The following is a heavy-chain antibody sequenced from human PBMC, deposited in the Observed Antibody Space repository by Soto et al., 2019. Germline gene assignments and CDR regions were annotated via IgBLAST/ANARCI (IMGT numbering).Heavy chain of an antibody. J-gene: IGHJ3*02. Sequence: SETLSLTCTVSGGSISSYYWSWIRQPPGKELEYIGYIYYSGSTNYNPSLKSRVTISDDTSTNQFFLTLSSVTSADTAVYYCARDRGYPDSFDIWGQGTMVTVSS. CDR2: IYYSGST. CDR3: ARDRGYPDSFDI. D-gene: IGHD3-10*01. V-gene: IGHV4-59*12. CDR1: GGSISSYY.